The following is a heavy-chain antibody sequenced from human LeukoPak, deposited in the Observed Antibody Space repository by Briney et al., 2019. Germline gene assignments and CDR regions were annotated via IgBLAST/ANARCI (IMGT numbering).Heavy chain of an antibody. Sequence: GGSLRLSCAASGFTFSNYWMTWVRQTPGKGLEWVANIKQDESEKYYVDSVKGRFTISRDNAKNSLYLQMNSLRVEDTAVYYCARVEYGRSSGAFDVWGQGTMVTVSS. CDR3: ARVEYGRSSGAFDV. CDR2: IKQDESEK. D-gene: IGHD6-6*01. CDR1: GFTFSNYW. J-gene: IGHJ3*01. V-gene: IGHV3-7*02.